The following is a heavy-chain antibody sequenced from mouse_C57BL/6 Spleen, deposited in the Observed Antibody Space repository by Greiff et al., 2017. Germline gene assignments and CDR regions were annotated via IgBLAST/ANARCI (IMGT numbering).Heavy chain of an antibody. CDR1: GYAFSSYW. CDR3: ARYPLYYGYDGGDYYAMDY. D-gene: IGHD2-2*01. J-gene: IGHJ4*01. V-gene: IGHV1-80*01. Sequence: QVQLQQSGAELVKPGASVKISCKASGYAFSSYWMNWVKQRPGKGLEWIGQIYPGDGDTNYNGKFKGKATLTADKSSSTAYMQLSSLTSEDSAVYFCARYPLYYGYDGGDYYAMDYWGQGTSVTVSS. CDR2: IYPGDGDT.